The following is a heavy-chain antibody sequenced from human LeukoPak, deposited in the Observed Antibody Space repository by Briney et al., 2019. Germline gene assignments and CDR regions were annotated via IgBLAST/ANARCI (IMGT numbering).Heavy chain of an antibody. CDR2: INHSGST. V-gene: IGHV4-34*01. CDR1: GGSFSGYY. J-gene: IGHJ4*02. Sequence: SETLSLTCAVYGGSFSGYYWSWIRQPPGKGLEWIGEINHSGSTNYNPSLRSRVTVSVHTSKNQLSLKLSSVTAADTAVYYCARQWLGSPLFDYWGQGTLVTVSS. D-gene: IGHD6-19*01. CDR3: ARQWLGSPLFDY.